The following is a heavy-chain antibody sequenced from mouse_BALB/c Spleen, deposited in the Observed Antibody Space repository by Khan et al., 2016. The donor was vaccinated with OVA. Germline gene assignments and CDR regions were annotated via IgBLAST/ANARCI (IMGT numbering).Heavy chain of an antibody. CDR1: GFTFSSYV. Sequence: DVMLVESGGGSVKPGGSLKLSCVVSGFTFSSYVMSWVRQTPEKRLEWVASISSGGSTYYPDSVKGRFTISRDNARNIVYLQMSSLRSEDRAMYFCTREAYRYDEYYFDYWGQGTTLTVSS. V-gene: IGHV5-6-5*01. D-gene: IGHD2-14*01. CDR3: TREAYRYDEYYFDY. CDR2: ISSGGST. J-gene: IGHJ2*01.